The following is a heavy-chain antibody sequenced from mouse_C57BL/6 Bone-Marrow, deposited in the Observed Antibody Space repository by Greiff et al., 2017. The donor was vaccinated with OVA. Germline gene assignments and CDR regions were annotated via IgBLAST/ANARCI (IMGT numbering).Heavy chain of an antibody. CDR3: TRLLDAMDY. D-gene: IGHD2-1*01. CDR1: GFTFSSYA. V-gene: IGHV5-9-1*02. CDR2: ISSGGDYI. J-gene: IGHJ4*01. Sequence: EVKLMESGEGLVTPGGSLKLSCAASGFTFSSYAMSWVRQTPEKRLEWVAYISSGGDYIYYADPVKGRFTISRDNARNTLYLQMSSLKSEDTAMYYCTRLLDAMDYWGQGTSVTVSS.